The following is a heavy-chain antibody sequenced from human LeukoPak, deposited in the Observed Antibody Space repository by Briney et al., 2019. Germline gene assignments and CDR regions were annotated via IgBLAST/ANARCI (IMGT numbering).Heavy chain of an antibody. CDR3: ARDPPGDPSPYFAY. D-gene: IGHD7-27*01. J-gene: IGHJ4*02. V-gene: IGHV1-2*02. Sequence: ASVKISCKASGYTFSAYYIHWVRQAPGQGLEWMGWIKPKSGVSTYAQSFQGRVTMTRDTSSSTAYMELNRLTSDDTALYFCARDPPGDPSPYFAYWGQGSLVIVSS. CDR2: IKPKSGVS. CDR1: GYTFSAYY.